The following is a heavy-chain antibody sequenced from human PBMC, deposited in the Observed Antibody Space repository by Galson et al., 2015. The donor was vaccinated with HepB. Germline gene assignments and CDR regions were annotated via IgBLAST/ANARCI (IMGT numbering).Heavy chain of an antibody. D-gene: IGHD3-22*01. CDR1: GSSLSDYG. J-gene: IGHJ4*02. V-gene: IGHV3-33*01. CDR3: AREFHYYDSGGYFPYY. Sequence: SLRLSCAASGSSLSDYGMHWVRQAPGKGLEWVAVIWSDGSNKYYADSVKVRFTISRDSSRNTLYLQMNSLRGEDTAVYYCAREFHYYDSGGYFPYYWGQGTLVTVSS. CDR2: IWSDGSNK.